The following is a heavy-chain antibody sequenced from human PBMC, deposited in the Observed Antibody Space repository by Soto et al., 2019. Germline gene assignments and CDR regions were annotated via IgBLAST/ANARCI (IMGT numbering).Heavy chain of an antibody. CDR2: INAGNGNT. V-gene: IGHV1-3*01. D-gene: IGHD1-26*01. Sequence: QVQLVQSGAEVKKPGASVKVSCKASGYTFTSYAMHWVRQAPGQRLEWMGWINAGNGNTKYSQKFQGRVTITRDTSASTADMELSSLRSEDTAVYYCARGGGWELLRHWGQGTLVTVSS. J-gene: IGHJ4*02. CDR1: GYTFTSYA. CDR3: ARGGGWELLRH.